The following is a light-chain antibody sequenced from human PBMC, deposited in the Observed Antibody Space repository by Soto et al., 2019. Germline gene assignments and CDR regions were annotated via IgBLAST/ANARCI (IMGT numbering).Light chain of an antibody. CDR2: DVR. Sequence: QSVLTQPASVSGSPGQSITISCTGTSSDVGGYNYISWYQQHPGKAPKFIIYDVRNRPSGVSNRFSGSRSGNTASLTISGLRAEDEADYYCSSYTSSSTVIFCGGTKLTVL. CDR3: SSYTSSSTVI. J-gene: IGLJ2*01. V-gene: IGLV2-14*01. CDR1: SSDVGGYNY.